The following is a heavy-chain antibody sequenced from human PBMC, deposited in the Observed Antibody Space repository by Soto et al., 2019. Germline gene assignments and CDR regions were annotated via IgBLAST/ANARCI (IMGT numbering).Heavy chain of an antibody. V-gene: IGHV3-30*04. CDR1: GFTFSSYA. D-gene: IGHD1-1*01. CDR2: IAYDGRNK. J-gene: IGHJ4*02. CDR3: ARELERVFDY. Sequence: QVQLVESGGGVVQPGRSLRLSCAASGFTFSSYAMHWVRQAPGKGLEWVAVIAYDGRNKYYADSVKGRFTIFRDNSKNTLYLQMNSLRIEDTAVYYCARELERVFDYWGQGTLVTVSS.